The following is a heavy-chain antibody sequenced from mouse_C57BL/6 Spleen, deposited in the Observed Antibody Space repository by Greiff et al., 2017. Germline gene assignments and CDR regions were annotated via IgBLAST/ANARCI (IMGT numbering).Heavy chain of an antibody. CDR3: ARDTMITTNYFDY. Sequence: EVQVVESGGGLVKPGGSLKLSCAASGFTFSSYAMSWVRQTPEKRLEWVATISDGGSYTYYPDNVKGRFTLSRDNAKNNLYLQMSHLKSEDTAMYYCARDTMITTNYFDYWGQGTTLTVSS. V-gene: IGHV5-4*01. D-gene: IGHD2-4*01. CDR1: GFTFSSYA. CDR2: ISDGGSYT. J-gene: IGHJ2*01.